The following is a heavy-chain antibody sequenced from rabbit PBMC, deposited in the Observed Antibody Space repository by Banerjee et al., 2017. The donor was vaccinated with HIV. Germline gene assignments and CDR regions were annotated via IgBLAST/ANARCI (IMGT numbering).Heavy chain of an antibody. CDR2: INTISGDT. CDR1: GFDFSDTYW. CDR3: ARDLAGAIGWNFNL. J-gene: IGHJ4*01. D-gene: IGHD4-1*01. Sequence: QQQLEESGGGLVQPEGSLTLTCKASGFDFSDTYWMCWVRQAPGKGLEWIACINTISGDTVYATWAKGRFTISKASWTTVTLQMTSLTAADTASYFCARDLAGAIGWNFNLWGPGTLVTVS. V-gene: IGHV1S45*01.